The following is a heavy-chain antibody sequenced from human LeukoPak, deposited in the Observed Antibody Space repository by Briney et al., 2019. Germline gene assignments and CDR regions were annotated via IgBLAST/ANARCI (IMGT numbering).Heavy chain of an antibody. CDR3: GRDRSEDIALMVYADY. D-gene: IGHD2-8*01. Sequence: GGSLRLSCAASGFTFNNYAVHWVRQAPGKGLEWVAIISYDGGNKYYADSVKGRFTISRDNSKNTLYLQMNSLRADDTAVYYCGRDRSEDIALMVYADYWGQGTLVTVSS. CDR2: ISYDGGNK. J-gene: IGHJ4*02. CDR1: GFTFNNYA. V-gene: IGHV3-30*04.